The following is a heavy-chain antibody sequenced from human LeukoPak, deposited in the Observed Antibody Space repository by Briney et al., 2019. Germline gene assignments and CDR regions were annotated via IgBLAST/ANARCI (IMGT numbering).Heavy chain of an antibody. V-gene: IGHV5-51*01. CDR1: GYSFTSYW. CDR2: IYPGNSHT. CDR3: ARAPDVAVAGASDY. Sequence: GESLKISCKGSGYSFTSYWIGWVRQMPGKGLEWMGIIYPGNSHTRYSPSFQGQVTISADKSITTAYLQWSSLKASDTALYYCARAPDVAVAGASDYWGQGTLVTVSS. D-gene: IGHD6-19*01. J-gene: IGHJ4*02.